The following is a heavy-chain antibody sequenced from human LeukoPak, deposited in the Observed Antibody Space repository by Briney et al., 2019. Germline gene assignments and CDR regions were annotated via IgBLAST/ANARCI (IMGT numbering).Heavy chain of an antibody. V-gene: IGHV4-61*02. CDR2: IYTSGST. Sequence: SQTLSLTCTVSGGSISSGSYYWSWIRQPAGKGLEWIGRIYTSGSTNYNPSLKSRVTISVDTSKNQFSLKLSSVTAADTAVYYCARVLLWFGSARYGMDVWGQGTTVTVSS. D-gene: IGHD3-10*01. CDR1: GGSISSGSYY. CDR3: ARVLLWFGSARYGMDV. J-gene: IGHJ6*02.